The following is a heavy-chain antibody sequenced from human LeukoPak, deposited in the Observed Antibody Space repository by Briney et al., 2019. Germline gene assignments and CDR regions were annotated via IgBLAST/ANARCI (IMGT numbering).Heavy chain of an antibody. Sequence: ASVKASCKASGYTFTSYDINWVRQATGQGLEWMGWMNPNSGNTGYAQKFQGRVTITRNISISTAYMELSSLRSEDTAVYYCARDDGTGDDYWGQGTLVTVSS. D-gene: IGHD5-24*01. CDR3: ARDDGTGDDY. J-gene: IGHJ4*02. CDR1: GYTFTSYD. CDR2: MNPNSGNT. V-gene: IGHV1-8*03.